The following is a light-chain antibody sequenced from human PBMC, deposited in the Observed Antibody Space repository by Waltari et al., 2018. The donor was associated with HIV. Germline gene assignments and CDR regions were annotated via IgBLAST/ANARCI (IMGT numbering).Light chain of an antibody. V-gene: IGKV4-1*01. CDR1: QKILFRSTNKNY. J-gene: IGKJ1*01. CDR3: QQYYSTPRT. Sequence: DIVLTQSPDSLAVSLGERATLTCKSRQKILFRSTNKNYLSWYQQRPGQPPRLLIYWASSRESGVPERFTGSGSGTNFTLTISRLQADDVAVYFCQQYYSTPRTFGQGTKV. CDR2: WAS.